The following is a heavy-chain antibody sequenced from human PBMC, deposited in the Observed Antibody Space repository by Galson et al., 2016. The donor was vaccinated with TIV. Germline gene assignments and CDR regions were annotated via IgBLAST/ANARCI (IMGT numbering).Heavy chain of an antibody. V-gene: IGHV1-69*05. Sequence: SVKVSCKASGGTLSNYAFNWVRQAPGQGLEWMGGFLPISRSVNYAQAFEGRVTFTTDESMTTTYMELGSLRSADTAVYYCARDVPCGGACYFFDSWGQGSLVTVSA. CDR2: FLPISRSV. J-gene: IGHJ4*02. CDR1: GGTLSNYA. D-gene: IGHD2-21*02. CDR3: ARDVPCGGACYFFDS.